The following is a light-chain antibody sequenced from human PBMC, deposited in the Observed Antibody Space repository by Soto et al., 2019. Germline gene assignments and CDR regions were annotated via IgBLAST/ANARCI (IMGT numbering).Light chain of an antibody. J-gene: IGKJ2*01. Sequence: EIVLTQSPGTLSLSPGERATLSCRASQNVSSDYLAWYQQKPGQAPRLLIYGASSRATGIPDRFSGSGSGTDFTLTISRLEPEDFAGYYCQQHGSSPPYTFGQGTKLEIK. CDR3: QQHGSSPPYT. V-gene: IGKV3-20*01. CDR2: GAS. CDR1: QNVSSDY.